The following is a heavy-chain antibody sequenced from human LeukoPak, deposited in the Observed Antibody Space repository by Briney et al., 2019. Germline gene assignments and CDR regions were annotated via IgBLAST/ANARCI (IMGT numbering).Heavy chain of an antibody. CDR1: GFTVSSNY. V-gene: IGHV3-66*01. CDR2: IYSGGST. J-gene: IGHJ4*02. D-gene: IGHD6-19*01. Sequence: GGSLRLSCAASGFTVSSNYMSWVRQAPGKGLEWVSVIYSGGSTYYADSVKGRFTISRDNSKNTLYLQMNSLRAEDTALYYCAKDMGYSSGWYYFDYWGQGTLVTVSS. CDR3: AKDMGYSSGWYYFDY.